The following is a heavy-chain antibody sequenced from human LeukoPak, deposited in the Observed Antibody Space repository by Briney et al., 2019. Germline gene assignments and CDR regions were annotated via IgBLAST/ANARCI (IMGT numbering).Heavy chain of an antibody. CDR2: ISYRGRT. D-gene: IGHD3-10*01. J-gene: IGHJ5*02. Sequence: PSETLSLTCTVSGDPISSSYWSWIRQPPGKGLEWTGSISYRGRTNSNPSLKSRVSISVDTSKNQFSLSLTSVTAADTAVYYCARRVLESPVISENNWLDPWGQGTLVTVSS. V-gene: IGHV4-59*08. CDR3: ARRVLESPVISENNWLDP. CDR1: GDPISSSY.